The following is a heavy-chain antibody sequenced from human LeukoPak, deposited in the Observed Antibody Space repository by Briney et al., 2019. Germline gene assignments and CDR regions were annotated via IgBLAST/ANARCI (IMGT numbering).Heavy chain of an antibody. CDR2: INSGSTI. Sequence: GGSLRLSCAASGFTFSSYEMNWVRQAPGKGLEWVSYINSGSTIYYADSVKGRFTISRDNGKNSLYLQMNSLRDEDTAVYYCARDRCSGGSCYFDYWGQGTLVTVSS. J-gene: IGHJ4*02. V-gene: IGHV3-48*03. CDR1: GFTFSSYE. CDR3: ARDRCSGGSCYFDY. D-gene: IGHD2-15*01.